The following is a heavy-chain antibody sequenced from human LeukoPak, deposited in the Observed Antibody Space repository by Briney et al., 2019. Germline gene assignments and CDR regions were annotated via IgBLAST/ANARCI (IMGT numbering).Heavy chain of an antibody. V-gene: IGHV4-59*01. CDR3: ARWRIYSGSYEHY. D-gene: IGHD1-26*01. Sequence: SETLSLTCTVSGGSISSYYWSWIRQPPGKGLEWIGYIYYSGSTNYNPSLKSRVTISVDTSKNQFSLKLSSVTAADTVVYYCARWRIYSGSYEHYWGQGTLVTVSS. CDR2: IYYSGST. J-gene: IGHJ4*02. CDR1: GGSISSYY.